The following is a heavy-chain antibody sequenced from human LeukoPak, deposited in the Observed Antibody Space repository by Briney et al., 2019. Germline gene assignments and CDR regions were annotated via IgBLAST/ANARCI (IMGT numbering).Heavy chain of an antibody. Sequence: SGTLSLTCTVSGGSVSRSNWWSWVRQPPGKGLEWIGEIHDTGSTNYNPPLKSRVTMSLDKSKNQFSLNLNSVTAADTAVYYCATYYDILSGYTFDYWGQGTLVAVSS. V-gene: IGHV4-4*02. CDR2: IHDTGST. CDR3: ATYYDILSGYTFDY. D-gene: IGHD3-9*01. CDR1: GGSVSRSNW. J-gene: IGHJ4*02.